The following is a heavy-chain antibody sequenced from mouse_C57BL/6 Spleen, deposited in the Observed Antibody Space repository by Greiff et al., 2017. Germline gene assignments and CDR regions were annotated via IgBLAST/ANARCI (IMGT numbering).Heavy chain of an antibody. J-gene: IGHJ3*01. V-gene: IGHV5-9-1*02. CDR2: ISSGGDYI. CDR3: TRKDDLSYSNYIAY. D-gene: IGHD2-5*01. CDR1: GFTFSSYA. Sequence: DVMLVESGEGLVKPGGSLKLSCAASGFTFSSYAMSWVRQTPEKRLEWVAYISSGGDYIYYADTVKGRFTISRDNARNTLYLQMSSLKSEDTAMYYCTRKDDLSYSNYIAYWGQGTLVTVSA.